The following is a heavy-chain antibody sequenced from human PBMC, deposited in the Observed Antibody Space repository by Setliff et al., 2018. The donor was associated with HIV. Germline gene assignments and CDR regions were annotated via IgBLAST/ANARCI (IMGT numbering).Heavy chain of an antibody. CDR3: ARGSPIVWFGEFLYPEIDY. J-gene: IGHJ4*02. V-gene: IGHV1-69*13. CDR1: GDTFSTSA. Sequence: SVKVSCKASGDTFSTSAIIWVQQAPGQGLEWMGGIIPKSNTPDYAQIFKGRLTITADESTSTAHMELVGLTSEDTAVYYCARGSPIVWFGEFLYPEIDYWGQGSLVTVS. CDR2: IIPKSNTP. D-gene: IGHD3-10*01.